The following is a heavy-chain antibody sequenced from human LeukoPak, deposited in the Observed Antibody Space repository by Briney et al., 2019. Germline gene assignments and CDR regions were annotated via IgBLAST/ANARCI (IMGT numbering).Heavy chain of an antibody. Sequence: PGGSLRLSCAASGFTFSSYSMNWVRQAPGKGLEWVSSISSSSSYIYYADSVKGRFTISRDNAKNSLYLQMNSLRAEDTAVYYCARDRYSSGWYSGIDYWGQGTLVTVSS. J-gene: IGHJ4*02. V-gene: IGHV3-21*01. D-gene: IGHD6-19*01. CDR1: GFTFSSYS. CDR2: ISSSSSYI. CDR3: ARDRYSSGWYSGIDY.